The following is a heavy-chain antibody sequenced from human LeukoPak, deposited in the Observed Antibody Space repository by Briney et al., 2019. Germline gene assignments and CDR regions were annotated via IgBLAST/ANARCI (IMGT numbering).Heavy chain of an antibody. CDR3: ARDHIVVVPAAENGFDY. J-gene: IGHJ4*02. CDR1: GGSFGGYY. D-gene: IGHD2-2*01. V-gene: IGHV4-34*01. CDR2: INHSGST. Sequence: PSETLSLTCAVYGGSFGGYYWSWIRQPPGKGLEWIGEINHSGSTNYNPSLRSRVTISVDTSKNQFSLKLSSVTAADTAVYYCARDHIVVVPAAENGFDYWGQGTLVTVSS.